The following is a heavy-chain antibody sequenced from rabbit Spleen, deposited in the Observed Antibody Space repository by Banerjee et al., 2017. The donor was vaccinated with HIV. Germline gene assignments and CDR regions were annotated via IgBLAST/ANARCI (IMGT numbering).Heavy chain of an antibody. CDR1: GFSFSSSYY. J-gene: IGHJ6*01. CDR2: IAAGSSGYT. Sequence: QSLEESGGDLVKPEGSLTLTCTASGFSFSSSYYMCWVRQAPGKGLEWIACIAAGSSGYTYYASWAKGRFTISKTSSTTVTLQMTSLTAADTATYFCARVTSRWTDGMDLWGQGTLVTV. V-gene: IGHV1S40*01. D-gene: IGHD1-1*01. CDR3: ARVTSRWTDGMDL.